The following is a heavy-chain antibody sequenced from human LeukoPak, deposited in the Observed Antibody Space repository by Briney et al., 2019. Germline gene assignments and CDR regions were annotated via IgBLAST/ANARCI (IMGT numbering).Heavy chain of an antibody. CDR2: INTNTGNP. J-gene: IGHJ4*02. V-gene: IGHV7-4-1*02. D-gene: IGHD2-15*01. Sequence: ASVKVSCKASGYTFTTYAMNWVRQAPGQGLEWMGWINTNTGNPTYAQGFTGRFVFSLDTSVSTAYLQISSLKAEDTAVYYCARGYCSGGSCPTFIDYWGQGTLVTVSS. CDR3: ARGYCSGGSCPTFIDY. CDR1: GYTFTTYA.